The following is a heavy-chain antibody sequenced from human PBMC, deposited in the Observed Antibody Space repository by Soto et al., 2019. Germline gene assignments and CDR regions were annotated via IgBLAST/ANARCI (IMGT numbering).Heavy chain of an antibody. CDR1: GFTFSSYG. J-gene: IGHJ6*02. CDR2: IGTAGDT. Sequence: EVQLVESGGGLVQPGGSLRLSCAASGFTFSSYGMHWVRQATGKGLEWVSAIGTAGDTYYPGSVKGRFTISRENAKNSLYLQMNSLRAGDTAVYYCAREGCSGGSCYTYGMDVWGQGTTVTVSS. CDR3: AREGCSGGSCYTYGMDV. D-gene: IGHD2-15*01. V-gene: IGHV3-13*01.